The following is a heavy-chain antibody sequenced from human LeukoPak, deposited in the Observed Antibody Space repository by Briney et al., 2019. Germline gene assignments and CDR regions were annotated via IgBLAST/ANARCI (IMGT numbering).Heavy chain of an antibody. CDR1: GFSFSSTY. CDR2: IYTSGST. CDR3: TRDRAGTQSWVEFDL. J-gene: IGHJ5*02. V-gene: IGHV3-66*03. D-gene: IGHD3-10*01. Sequence: PGGSLRLSCAASGFSFSSTYMSWVRQAPGKGLEWVSLIYTSGSTFYADSVMGRFTISRDNSKNTFFLQMNSLRAEDSAVYYCTRDRAGTQSWVEFDLWGQGTLVTVSS.